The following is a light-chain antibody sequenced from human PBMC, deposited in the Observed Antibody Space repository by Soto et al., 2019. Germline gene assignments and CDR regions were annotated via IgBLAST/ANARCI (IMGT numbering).Light chain of an antibody. V-gene: IGKV1-8*01. CDR1: QGISSY. Sequence: IQLTQSPSSVSASVGDRVTITCRAGQGISSYLAWYQQKPGKAPKLLIYAASTLQSGVPSRFSGSGSGTDFTLTISCLQSEDFATYYCQQYYSYRLTFGGGTKVDI. J-gene: IGKJ4*01. CDR3: QQYYSYRLT. CDR2: AAS.